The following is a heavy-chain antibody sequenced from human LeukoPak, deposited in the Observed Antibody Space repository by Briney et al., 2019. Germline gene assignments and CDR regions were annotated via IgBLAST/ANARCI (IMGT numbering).Heavy chain of an antibody. CDR3: AKLHHFDWLLVSNWFDP. J-gene: IGHJ5*02. D-gene: IGHD3-9*01. CDR1: GFTFSTYA. CDR2: INGSGGST. V-gene: IGHV3-23*01. Sequence: SGGSLRLSCAASGFTFSTYAMSRVRQAPGKGLEWVSGINGSGGSTYYADSVKGRFTISRDNSKNTLYLQMNSLRAEDTALYYCAKLHHFDWLLVSNWFDPWGQGTLVTVSS.